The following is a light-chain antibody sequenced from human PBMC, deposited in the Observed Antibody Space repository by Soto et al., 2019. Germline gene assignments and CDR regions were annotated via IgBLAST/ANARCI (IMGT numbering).Light chain of an antibody. CDR3: AAWDDNLNGPL. CDR1: NSNIGRYS. Sequence: QSVLTQPPSLSGTPGQRVTISCSVSNSNIGRYSVNWYQHFPGTAPKILIYSDDERPSGVPDRFSGSKSGTSASLAIRGLQSEDEAEYYCAAWDDNLNGPLFGGGTKLTVL. V-gene: IGLV1-44*01. CDR2: SDD. J-gene: IGLJ3*02.